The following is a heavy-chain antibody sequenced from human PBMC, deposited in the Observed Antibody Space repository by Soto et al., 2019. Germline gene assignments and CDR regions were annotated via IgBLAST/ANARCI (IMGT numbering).Heavy chain of an antibody. CDR1: VFTFSSYT. J-gene: IGHJ5*02. Sequence: PGGSLRLSCASSVFTFSSYTMSCVRHAPGKGLEWVSGISGSGVTTYYADSVKGRFTISRDNSENTLYLQMNSLRAEDTALYYCEKDPGPWGQGTLVNVSS. V-gene: IGHV3-23*01. CDR3: EKDPGP. CDR2: ISGSGVTT.